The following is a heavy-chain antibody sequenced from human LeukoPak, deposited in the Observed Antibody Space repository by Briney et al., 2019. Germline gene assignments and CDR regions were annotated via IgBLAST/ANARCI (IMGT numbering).Heavy chain of an antibody. J-gene: IGHJ5*02. D-gene: IGHD1-1*01. CDR3: ARHGTSGTNLNWFDP. CDR1: GGSISSLY. Sequence: SETLSLTCTVSGGSISSLYWSWIRQPPGKGLEWIGYIYYSGSTNYNPSLRSRVTISVDTSKNQFSLKLSSVTAADTAVYYCARHGTSGTNLNWFDPWGQGTLVTVSS. CDR2: IYYSGST. V-gene: IGHV4-59*11.